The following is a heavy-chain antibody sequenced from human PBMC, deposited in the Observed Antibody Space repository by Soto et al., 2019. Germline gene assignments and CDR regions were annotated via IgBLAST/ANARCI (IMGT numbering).Heavy chain of an antibody. CDR2: IYYSGST. CDR3: ARETMVRGVIRWFDP. D-gene: IGHD3-10*01. CDR1: GGSISSGGYY. V-gene: IGHV4-31*03. J-gene: IGHJ5*02. Sequence: QVQLQESGPGLVKPSQTLSLTCTVSGGSISSGGYYWSWIRQHPGKGLEWIGYIYYSGSTYYNPSLKRRVTISVDTSKNQFSLKLSSVTAADTAVYYCARETMVRGVIRWFDPWGQGTLVTVSS.